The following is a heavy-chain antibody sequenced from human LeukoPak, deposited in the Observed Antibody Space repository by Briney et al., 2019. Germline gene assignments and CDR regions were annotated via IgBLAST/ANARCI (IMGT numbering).Heavy chain of an antibody. CDR1: GGSISSYY. D-gene: IGHD3-16*02. V-gene: IGHV4-59*12. J-gene: IGHJ5*02. Sequence: SETLSLTCTVSGGSISSYYWSWIRQPPGKGLEWIGYIYYSGSTNYNPSLKSRVTMSVDTSKNQFSLKLTSVNAADTAVYYCASRDYVWGSYRYKNWFDPWGQGTLVTVSS. CDR2: IYYSGST. CDR3: ASRDYVWGSYRYKNWFDP.